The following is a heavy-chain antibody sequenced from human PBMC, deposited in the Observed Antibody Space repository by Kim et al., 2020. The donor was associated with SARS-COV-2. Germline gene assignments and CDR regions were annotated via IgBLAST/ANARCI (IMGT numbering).Heavy chain of an antibody. CDR2: ISGSGGST. CDR1: GFTFSSYA. J-gene: IGHJ6*02. Sequence: GGSLRLSCAASGFTFSSYAMSWVRQAPGKGLEWVSAISGSGGSTYYADSVKGRFTISRDNSKNTLYLQMNSLRAEDTAVYYCAKTHPYYDILTAYYGMDVWGQGTTVTVSS. CDR3: AKTHPYYDILTAYYGMDV. D-gene: IGHD3-9*01. V-gene: IGHV3-23*01.